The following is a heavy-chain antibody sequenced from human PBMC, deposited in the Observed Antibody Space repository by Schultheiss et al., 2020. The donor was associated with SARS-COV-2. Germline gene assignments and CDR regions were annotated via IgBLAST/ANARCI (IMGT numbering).Heavy chain of an antibody. V-gene: IGHV1-46*01. CDR1: GYTFTSYY. J-gene: IGHJ4*02. D-gene: IGHD4-11*01. CDR3: ARDSGMTTVTQTTLEAMGY. CDR2: INPSGGNT. Sequence: ASVKVSCKASGYTFTSYYMHWVRQAPGQGLEWMGIINPSGGNTGYAQKFQGRVTMTRDTSASTAYMELSSLRSEDTAVYYCARDSGMTTVTQTTLEAMGYWGQGTLVTVSS.